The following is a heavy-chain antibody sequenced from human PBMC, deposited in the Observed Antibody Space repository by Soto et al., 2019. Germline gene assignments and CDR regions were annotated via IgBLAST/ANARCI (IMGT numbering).Heavy chain of an antibody. D-gene: IGHD2-15*01. V-gene: IGHV3-7*05. CDR3: ARDGVAPGLYFDH. CDR1: GFTFSDYW. CDR2: IKYDGREK. Sequence: EVQLVESGGGLVHPGGSLGLSCAASGFTFSDYWMNWVRQTPGKRLEWVASIKYDGREKNYVDSVKGRFTISRDNAKNSVYLQMASLRAEETAVYYCARDGVAPGLYFDHWGQGTPVTVSS. J-gene: IGHJ4*02.